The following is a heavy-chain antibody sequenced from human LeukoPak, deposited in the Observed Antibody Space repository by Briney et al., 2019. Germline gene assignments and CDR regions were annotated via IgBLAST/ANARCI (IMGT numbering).Heavy chain of an antibody. V-gene: IGHV1-69*13. J-gene: IGHJ6*02. CDR1: GGTFSSYA. D-gene: IGHD3-10*01. CDR2: IIPIFGTA. CDR3: ARGKLKPSNYYGSGSYYRNYYYYGMDV. Sequence: SVKVSCTASGGTFSSYAISWVRQAPGQGLEWMGGIIPIFGTANYAQKFQGRVTITADESTSTAYMELSSLRSEDTAVYYCARGKLKPSNYYGSGSYYRNYYYYGMDVWGQGTTVTVSS.